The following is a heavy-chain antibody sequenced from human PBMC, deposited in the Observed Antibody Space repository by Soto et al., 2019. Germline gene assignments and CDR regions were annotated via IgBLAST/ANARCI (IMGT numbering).Heavy chain of an antibody. CDR2: HSDSGDSI. CDR1: GFTFSSHA. V-gene: IGHV3-23*01. Sequence: EVQLLESGGGLVQPGRSLRLSCTASGFTFSSHAMTWVRQAPGKGLEWVSGHSDSGDSIYYADSVKGRFTIYRDNSMNTLYLQMNTLRVEDTAVYYCAKVSSSWYAGFFDLWGQGTLVTVSS. J-gene: IGHJ4*02. D-gene: IGHD6-13*01. CDR3: AKVSSSWYAGFFDL.